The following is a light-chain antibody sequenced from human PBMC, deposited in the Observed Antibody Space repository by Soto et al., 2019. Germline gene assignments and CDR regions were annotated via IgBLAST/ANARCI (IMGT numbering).Light chain of an antibody. V-gene: IGKV3-15*01. J-gene: IGKJ1*01. CDR3: QQYDSSPRT. CDR2: DAS. Sequence: EVVLTQSPATLSVSPGERATLSCRASQNIDNKLVWYQQKPGQVPRLLIYDASTRATGIPARFSGSGSGTDFILTISRLEPEDFAVYYCQQYDSSPRTFGQGTKVE. CDR1: QNIDNK.